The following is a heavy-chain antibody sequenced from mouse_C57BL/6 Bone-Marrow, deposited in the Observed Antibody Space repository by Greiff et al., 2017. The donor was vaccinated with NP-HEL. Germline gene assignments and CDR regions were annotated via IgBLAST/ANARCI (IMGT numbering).Heavy chain of an antibody. J-gene: IGHJ2*01. CDR2: IDPETGGT. V-gene: IGHV1-15*01. Sequence: VQLQQSGAELVRPGASVTLSCKASGYTFTDYEMHWVKQTPVHGLEWIGAIDPETGGTAYNQKFKGKAILTADKSSSTAYMELRSLTSEDSAVYYCTRSPGGYGSRGYWGQGTTLTVSS. CDR1: GYTFTDYE. D-gene: IGHD1-1*01. CDR3: TRSPGGYGSRGY.